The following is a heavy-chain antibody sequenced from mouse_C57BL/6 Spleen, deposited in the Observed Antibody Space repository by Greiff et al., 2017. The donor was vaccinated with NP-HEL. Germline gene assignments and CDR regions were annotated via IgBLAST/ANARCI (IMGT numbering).Heavy chain of an antibody. CDR2: IYPGDGDT. CDR3: ARGNYGSDFDY. D-gene: IGHD1-1*01. CDR1: GYAFSSSW. V-gene: IGHV1-82*01. J-gene: IGHJ2*01. Sequence: QVQLQQSGPDLVKPGASVKISCKASGYAFSSSWMNWVKQRPGKGLEWIGRIYPGDGDTNYNGKFKGKATLTADKSSSTAYMQLSSLTSEDSAVYFCARGNYGSDFDYWGQGTTLTVSS.